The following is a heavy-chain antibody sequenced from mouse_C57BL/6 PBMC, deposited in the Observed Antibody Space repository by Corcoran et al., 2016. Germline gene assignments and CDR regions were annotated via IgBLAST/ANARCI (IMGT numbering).Heavy chain of an antibody. Sequence: EVQLQQSGPELVKPGASVKISCKASGYTFTDYYMNWVKQSHGKSLEWIGDINPNNGGTSYNQKFKGKATLTVDKSSSTAYMELRSLTSEDSAVYYCARGIPITTVPLYYYAMDYWGQGTSVTVSS. CDR1: GYTFTDYY. D-gene: IGHD1-1*01. CDR2: INPNNGGT. V-gene: IGHV1-26*01. CDR3: ARGIPITTVPLYYYAMDY. J-gene: IGHJ4*01.